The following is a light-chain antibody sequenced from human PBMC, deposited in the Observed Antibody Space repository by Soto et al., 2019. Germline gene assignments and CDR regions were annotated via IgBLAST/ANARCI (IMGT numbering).Light chain of an antibody. Sequence: IVLTPSPGPLSLSHGVKATLSCRASQSLSSDYLARYQHNPGQAPRLLIYGASRRDTDIPHRFSGSGSRTDFALTITRLQHAVSAVYCCQQYDTSPRTFGQGTKVEIQ. CDR1: QSLSSDY. V-gene: IGKV3-20*01. CDR2: GAS. CDR3: QQYDTSPRT. J-gene: IGKJ1*01.